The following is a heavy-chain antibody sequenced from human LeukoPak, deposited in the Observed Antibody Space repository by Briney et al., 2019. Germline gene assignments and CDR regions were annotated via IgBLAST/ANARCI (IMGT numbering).Heavy chain of an antibody. D-gene: IGHD3-10*01. Sequence: SETLSLTCTVSGGSISSYYWSWIRQPPGKGLEWIGYIYYSGSTNYNPSLKSRVTISVDTSKNQFSLKLSSVTAADTAVYYCARDDYGSGSYYNPFDYWGQGTLVTVSS. V-gene: IGHV4-59*01. CDR1: GGSISSYY. CDR2: IYYSGST. CDR3: ARDDYGSGSYYNPFDY. J-gene: IGHJ4*02.